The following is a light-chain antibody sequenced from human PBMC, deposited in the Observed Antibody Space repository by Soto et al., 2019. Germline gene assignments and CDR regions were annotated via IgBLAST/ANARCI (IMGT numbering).Light chain of an antibody. CDR1: QSISSW. CDR2: KAS. CDR3: LQHNTYVWT. V-gene: IGKV1-5*03. J-gene: IGKJ1*01. Sequence: DIQMTQSPSTLSASVGDRVTITCRASQSISSWLAWYQQKPGKAPKLLIYKASSLESGVPSRFSGSASGTEFTLTVSSLQPEDFATYYCLQHNTYVWTFGQGTKVDI.